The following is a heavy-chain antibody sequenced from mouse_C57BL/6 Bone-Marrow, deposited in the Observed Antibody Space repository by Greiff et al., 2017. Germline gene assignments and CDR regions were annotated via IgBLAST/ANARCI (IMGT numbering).Heavy chain of an antibody. CDR2: INPSRGYT. V-gene: IGHV1-4*01. CDR3: ARSVWGFAV. D-gene: IGHD2-10*02. Sequence: VQLLQSGAELARPGASVKMSCKASGYTFTSYTMHWVKQRPEQGLEWIGYINPSRGYTKYNQKFKDEVTLSADKSSSTASMQLSSLTSEDSAGYYCARSVWGFAVWGQGTLVTVSA. J-gene: IGHJ3*01. CDR1: GYTFTSYT.